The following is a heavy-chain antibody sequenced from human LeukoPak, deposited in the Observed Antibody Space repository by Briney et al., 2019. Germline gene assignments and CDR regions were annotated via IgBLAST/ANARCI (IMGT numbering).Heavy chain of an antibody. CDR3: ARVGGFVVVVAAHPLDF. J-gene: IGHJ4*02. CDR1: GYTFTSYY. D-gene: IGHD2-15*01. CDR2: INPSGGST. Sequence: GASVKVSCKASGYTFTSYYMHWVRQAPGQGLEWMGIINPSGGSTSYAQKLQGRVTMTTDTSTSTAYMELRSLRSDDTAVYYCARVGGFVVVVAAHPLDFWGQGTLVTVSS. V-gene: IGHV1-46*01.